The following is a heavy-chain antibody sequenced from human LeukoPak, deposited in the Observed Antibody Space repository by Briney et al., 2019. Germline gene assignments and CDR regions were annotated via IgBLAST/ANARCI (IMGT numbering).Heavy chain of an antibody. J-gene: IGHJ6*03. CDR1: GYTFTGYY. CDR3: ARATIAVAGKGYYYYYMDV. V-gene: IGHV1-2*06. Sequence: ASVKVSCKASGYTFTGYYMHWVRQAPGQGLEWVGRINPNSGGTNYAQKFQGRVTMTRDTSISTAYMELSRLRSDATAVYYCARATIAVAGKGYYYYYMDVWGKGTTVTVSS. CDR2: INPNSGGT. D-gene: IGHD6-19*01.